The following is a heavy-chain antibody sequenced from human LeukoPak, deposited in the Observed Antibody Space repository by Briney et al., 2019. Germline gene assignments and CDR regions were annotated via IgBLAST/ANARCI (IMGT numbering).Heavy chain of an antibody. Sequence: PSQTLSLTCTVSGGSISSGDYYWSWIRQHPGKGLEWIGYISYRGSTYYNPSLKTRVTISLDTSKNQFSLKLSSVTAADTATYYCARRVPDDNVDIDFWGQGTLVTVSS. CDR2: ISYRGST. J-gene: IGHJ4*02. CDR3: ARRVPDDNVDIDF. CDR1: GGSISSGDYY. V-gene: IGHV4-31*03. D-gene: IGHD3-9*01.